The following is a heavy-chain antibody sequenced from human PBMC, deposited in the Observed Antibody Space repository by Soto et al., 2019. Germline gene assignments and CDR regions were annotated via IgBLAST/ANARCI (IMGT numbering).Heavy chain of an antibody. Sequence: TCTVSGGSISSGGYYWSWIRQHPGKGLEWIGYIYYSGSTYYNPSLKSRVTISVDTSKNQFSLKLSSVTAADTAVYYCARAPQVAARLDFDYWGQGTLVTVSS. V-gene: IGHV4-31*03. CDR3: ARAPQVAARLDFDY. D-gene: IGHD6-6*01. J-gene: IGHJ4*02. CDR2: IYYSGST. CDR1: GGSISSGGYY.